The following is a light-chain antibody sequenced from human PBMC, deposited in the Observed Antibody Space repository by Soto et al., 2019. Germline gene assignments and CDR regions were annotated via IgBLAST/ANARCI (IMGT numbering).Light chain of an antibody. Sequence: EIVLTQSPGTLSLSPGERATLNCRASQSVRSSYLAWYQQQPGQAPRLLIHGASRRATGIPDRFSGSGSGTDFTLPSNRLEPEDFAVYFCQQYGDMWTFGQGTKVEI. V-gene: IGKV3-20*01. CDR1: QSVRSSY. CDR2: GAS. J-gene: IGKJ1*01. CDR3: QQYGDMWT.